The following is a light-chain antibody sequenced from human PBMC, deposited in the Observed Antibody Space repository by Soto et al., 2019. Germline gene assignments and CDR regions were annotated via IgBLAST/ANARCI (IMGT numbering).Light chain of an antibody. V-gene: IGLV1-44*01. Sequence: QSVLTQPPSASGTPGQRVTISCSGGSSNIGSNTVNWYQQFPGTAPKLLIYSHNQRPSGVPDRFSGSKSGTSASLAISGLQFEDEADYYCAAWDDSLNGVVFGGGTKVTVL. CDR1: SSNIGSNT. J-gene: IGLJ2*01. CDR3: AAWDDSLNGVV. CDR2: SHN.